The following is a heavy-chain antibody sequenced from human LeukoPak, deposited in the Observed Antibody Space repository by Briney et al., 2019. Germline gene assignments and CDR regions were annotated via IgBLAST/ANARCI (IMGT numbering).Heavy chain of an antibody. CDR1: GGSISSYY. CDR3: AGGGDTAMGLN. J-gene: IGHJ4*02. Sequence: PSETLSLTCTVSGGSISSYYWSWIRQPPGKGLEWIGYIYYSGSTNYNPSLKSRVTISVDTSKNQFSLKLSSVTAADTAVYYCAGGGDTAMGLNWGQGTLVTVSS. CDR2: IYYSGST. V-gene: IGHV4-59*01. D-gene: IGHD5-18*01.